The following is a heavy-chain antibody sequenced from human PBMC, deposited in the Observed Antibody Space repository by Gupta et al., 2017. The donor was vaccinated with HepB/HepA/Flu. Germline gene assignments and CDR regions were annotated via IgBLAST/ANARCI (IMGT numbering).Heavy chain of an antibody. J-gene: IGHJ5*02. D-gene: IGHD1-26*01. CDR3: ARDPGADAAIDH. CDR1: GLTFRAHG. CDR2: IWHDGRSK. Sequence: QVRLVESGGGVVQPGRSLRLSCAASGLTFRAHGLHRVRQAPGKGLEWVAVIWHDGRSKSYADSVKGRFTISRDNSRNTLSLQMDSLRAEDTAVYYCARDPGADAAIDHWGQGTLVTVSS. V-gene: IGHV3-33*01.